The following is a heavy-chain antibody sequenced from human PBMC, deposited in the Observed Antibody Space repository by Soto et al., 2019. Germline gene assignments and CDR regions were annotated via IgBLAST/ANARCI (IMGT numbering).Heavy chain of an antibody. Sequence: QVQLVESGGGVVQPGRSLRLSCAASGFTVSSYVIHWFRQAPGKGLEWVAVISYDGGNKYYADSVKGRFNISIDYASNPRYLQMNSLRDAHTAVYYWARDQVYGLGYSSGWASFHYWGQGTRVTVS. J-gene: IGHJ4*02. CDR2: ISYDGGNK. V-gene: IGHV3-30-3*01. CDR1: GFTVSSYV. CDR3: ARDQVYGLGYSSGWASFHY. D-gene: IGHD6-19*01.